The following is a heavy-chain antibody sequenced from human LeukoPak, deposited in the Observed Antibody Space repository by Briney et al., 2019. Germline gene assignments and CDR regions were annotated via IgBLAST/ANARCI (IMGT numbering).Heavy chain of an antibody. CDR3: ARHGYSSGWTFDY. CDR1: GGSISSYY. Sequence: SETLSLTCTVSGGSISSYYWSWIRQPPGKGLEWIGYIYYSGSTNYNPYLKSRVTISVDTSKNQFSLKLSSVTAADTAVYYCARHGYSSGWTFDYWGQGTLVTVSS. V-gene: IGHV4-59*08. J-gene: IGHJ4*02. CDR2: IYYSGST. D-gene: IGHD6-19*01.